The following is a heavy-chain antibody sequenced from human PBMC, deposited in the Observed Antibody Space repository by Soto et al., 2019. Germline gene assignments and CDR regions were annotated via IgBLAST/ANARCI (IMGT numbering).Heavy chain of an antibody. J-gene: IGHJ4*02. D-gene: IGHD5-12*01. CDR1: GGSISSGGYS. Sequence: QLQLQESGSGLVKPSQTLSLTCAVSGGSISSGGYSWSWIRQSPGKGLEWIGYIYHSGSTYYNPTLKSRVTISVDRSKNHFSLKLSSVTAADTAVYYCAAGGGLPRYYWGQGTLVTVSS. CDR3: AAGGGLPRYY. V-gene: IGHV4-30-2*06. CDR2: IYHSGST.